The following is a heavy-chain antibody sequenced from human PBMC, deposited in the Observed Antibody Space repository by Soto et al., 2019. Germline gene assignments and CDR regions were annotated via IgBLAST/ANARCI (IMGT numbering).Heavy chain of an antibody. CDR3: ARETVGRDGGNLDY. J-gene: IGHJ4*02. CDR1: GFTFSSYG. CDR2: ISYDGSNK. D-gene: IGHD2-15*01. Sequence: QVQLVESGGGVVQPGRSLRLSCAASGFTFSSYGMHWVRQAPGKGLEWVAVISYDGSNKYYADSVKGRFTISRDNSKNTLYLQMNSLRAEDTAVYYCARETVGRDGGNLDYWGQGTLVTVSS. V-gene: IGHV3-30*03.